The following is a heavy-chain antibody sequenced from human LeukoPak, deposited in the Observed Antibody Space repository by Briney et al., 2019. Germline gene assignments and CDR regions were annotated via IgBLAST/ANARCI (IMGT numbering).Heavy chain of an antibody. D-gene: IGHD2-21*02. Sequence: SETLSLTCTVSGGSISSYYWSWIRQPAGKGLEWIGRIYTNESTNYNPSLKSRVTMSVDTSKNQFSLRLSSVTAADTAVYYCARDDYNWFHPWGQGTLVTVSS. CDR1: GGSISSYY. V-gene: IGHV4-4*07. J-gene: IGHJ5*02. CDR3: ARDDYNWFHP. CDR2: IYTNEST.